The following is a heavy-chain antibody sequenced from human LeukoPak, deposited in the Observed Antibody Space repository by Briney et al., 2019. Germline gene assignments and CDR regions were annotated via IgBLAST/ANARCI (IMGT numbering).Heavy chain of an antibody. CDR1: GFTFSIYG. Sequence: PGGSLRLSCAASGFTFSIYGMSWVRQAPGKGLEWVSAISGSGGSTDYADSVKGRFTISRDNSKNTVYLQINSLRAEDTAIYYCAKDRPPYSLGAFDIWGQGTMVTVSS. CDR2: ISGSGGST. CDR3: AKDRPPYSLGAFDI. V-gene: IGHV3-23*01. D-gene: IGHD2-21*01. J-gene: IGHJ3*02.